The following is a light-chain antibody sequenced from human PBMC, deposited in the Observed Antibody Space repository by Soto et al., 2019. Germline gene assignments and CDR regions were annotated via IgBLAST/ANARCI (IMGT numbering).Light chain of an antibody. Sequence: EIVMTQSPATLSVSPGERATLSCRASQSVSSNLAWYQQKPGQAPRLLIYGASTRAAGIPARFSGSGSGTDFTLTISRLEPEDFAVYYCQQSGTFGQGTKV. V-gene: IGKV3-15*01. CDR1: QSVSSN. J-gene: IGKJ1*01. CDR3: QQSGT. CDR2: GAS.